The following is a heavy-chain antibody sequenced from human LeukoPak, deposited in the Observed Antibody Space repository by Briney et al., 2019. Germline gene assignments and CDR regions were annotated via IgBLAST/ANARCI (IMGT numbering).Heavy chain of an antibody. D-gene: IGHD6-19*01. V-gene: IGHV3-30*04. CDR2: ISYDGSNK. CDR1: GFTFSNYA. J-gene: IGHJ4*02. CDR3: AKDSSYSSGWSNY. Sequence: GGSLRLSCAASGFTFSNYALHWVRQAPGKGLEWVAVISYDGSNKYYADSVKGRFTISRDNSKNTLYLQMNSLRAEDTAVYYCAKDSSYSSGWSNYWGQGTLVTVSS.